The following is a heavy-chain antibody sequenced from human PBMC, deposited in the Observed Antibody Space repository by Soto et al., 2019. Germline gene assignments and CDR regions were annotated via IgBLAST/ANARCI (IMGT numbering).Heavy chain of an antibody. V-gene: IGHV3-9*01. CDR1: GFTFDDYA. CDR2: ISWNSGSI. D-gene: IGHD1-26*01. CDR3: AKAIKPAMALQVGAFDY. Sequence: GGSLRLSCAASGFTFDDYAMHWVRQAPGKGLEWVSGISWNSGSIGYADSVKGRFTISRDNAKNSLYLQMNSLRAEDTALYYWAKAIKPAMALQVGAFDYWGQGTLVTVSS. J-gene: IGHJ4*02.